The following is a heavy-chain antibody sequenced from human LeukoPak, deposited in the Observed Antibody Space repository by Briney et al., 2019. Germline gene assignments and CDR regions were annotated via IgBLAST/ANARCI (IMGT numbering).Heavy chain of an antibody. V-gene: IGHV3-30*18. CDR3: AKDHDIVVVPAFDY. CDR1: GFTFSSYG. D-gene: IGHD2-2*01. CDR2: ISYDGSNK. J-gene: IGHJ4*02. Sequence: PGRSLRLSCAASGFTFSSYGMHWVRQAPGKGLEWVAVISYDGSNKYYADSVKGRFTISRDNSKDTLYLQMNSLRAEDTAVYYCAKDHDIVVVPAFDYWGQGTLVTVSS.